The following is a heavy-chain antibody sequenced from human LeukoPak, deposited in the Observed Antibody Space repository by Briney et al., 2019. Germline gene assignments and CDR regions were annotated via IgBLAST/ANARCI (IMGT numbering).Heavy chain of an antibody. CDR1: GGSISSYY. D-gene: IGHD3-9*01. CDR2: IYHSGST. CDR3: ARGSADILTGYLNPYFDY. V-gene: IGHV4-59*01. J-gene: IGHJ4*02. Sequence: SETLSLTCTVSGGSISSYYWSWIRQPPGKGLEWIGYIYHSGSTNYNPSLKSRVTISVDTSKNQFSLELSSVTAADTAVYYCARGSADILTGYLNPYFDYWGQGTLVTVSS.